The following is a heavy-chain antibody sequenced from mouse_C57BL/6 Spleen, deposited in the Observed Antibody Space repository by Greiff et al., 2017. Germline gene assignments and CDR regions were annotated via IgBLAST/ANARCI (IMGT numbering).Heavy chain of an antibody. CDR3: ARLRDYDGFAY. CDR2: INPNNGGT. D-gene: IGHD2-4*01. J-gene: IGHJ3*01. V-gene: IGHV1-22*01. CDR1: GYTFTDYN. Sequence: EVQLQQSGPELVKPGASVKMSCKASGYTFTDYNMHWVKQSPGKSLEWIGYINPNNGGTSYNQKFKGKATLTVNKSSSTAYMELRSLTSEDSAVYYCARLRDYDGFAYWGQGTLVTVSA.